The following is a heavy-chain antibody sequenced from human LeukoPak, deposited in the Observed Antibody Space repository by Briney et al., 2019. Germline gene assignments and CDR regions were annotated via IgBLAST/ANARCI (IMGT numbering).Heavy chain of an antibody. V-gene: IGHV3-43*01. CDR1: GFNFDRYT. CDR3: AKELDTMVFDY. D-gene: IGHD3-10*01. Sequence: SGGSLRLSCATSGFNFDRYTIHWVRQAPGKGLEWVSLAGRAGGTTFYSDSVRGRFTISRDSGRKSVYLQMNSLTTDDTAFYFCAKELDTMVFDYWGQGALVTVSS. J-gene: IGHJ4*02. CDR2: AGRAGGTT.